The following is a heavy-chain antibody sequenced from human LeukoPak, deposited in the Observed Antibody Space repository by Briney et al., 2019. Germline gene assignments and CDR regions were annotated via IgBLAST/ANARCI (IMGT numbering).Heavy chain of an antibody. D-gene: IGHD6-19*01. V-gene: IGHV4-59*01. CDR1: GASLTGSY. Sequence: TSETLSLTCTVSGASLTGSYWSWIRQPPGKGLDWIGFIYYTGSANYNPSIRSRVTVSLGTSKNQFSLKVTSVTAADTAVYYCARVRAGVFPADWYFDVWGRGTLVTVSS. CDR2: IYYTGSA. CDR3: ARVRAGVFPADWYFDV. J-gene: IGHJ2*01.